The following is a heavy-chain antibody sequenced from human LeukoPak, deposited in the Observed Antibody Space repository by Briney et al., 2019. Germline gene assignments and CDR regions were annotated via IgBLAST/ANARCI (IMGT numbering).Heavy chain of an antibody. Sequence: PSETLSLTCSVSGGSISSLYWSWIRQPPGKGLEWIGYLYYTGTTNYNPSLKSRLTISVDTSKNQLSLRLTSVTAADAAVYYCARGASVRSGTFDIWGQGTMVTVSS. CDR3: ARGASVRSGTFDI. CDR1: GGSISSLY. V-gene: IGHV4-59*01. D-gene: IGHD4-11*01. J-gene: IGHJ3*02. CDR2: LYYTGTT.